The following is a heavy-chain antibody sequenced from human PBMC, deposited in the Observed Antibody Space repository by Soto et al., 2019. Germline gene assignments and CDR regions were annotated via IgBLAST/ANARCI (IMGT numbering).Heavy chain of an antibody. V-gene: IGHV1-3*01. CDR1: GYTFTTYS. CDR2: IHAGNGNT. CDR3: ARAACSSSSCYTYYAYGMDV. D-gene: IGHD2-2*02. J-gene: IGHJ6*02. Sequence: RASVKVSCKASGYTFTTYSMHWVRQAPGQRLEWMGWIHAGNGNTEHSQKFQGRVTITRDTSASTAYLELGSLRSEDTAVYHCARAACSSSSCYTYYAYGMDVWGQGTAVTVSS.